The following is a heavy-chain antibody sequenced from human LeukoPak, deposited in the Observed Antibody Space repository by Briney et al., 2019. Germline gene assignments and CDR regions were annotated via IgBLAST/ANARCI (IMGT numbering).Heavy chain of an antibody. CDR1: GFTFSDYA. D-gene: IGHD2-15*01. J-gene: IGHJ6*03. Sequence: GGSLRLSCAASGFTFSDYAMSWVRQAPGGGLEWVSAISGSGDKTFHADSVKGRFTTSRDNSKNTLTLQMSSLRVEDSAVYFCAKDTSAWWYHRAYMNVWGTGTTVTVSS. V-gene: IGHV3-23*01. CDR3: AKDTSAWWYHRAYMNV. CDR2: ISGSGDKT.